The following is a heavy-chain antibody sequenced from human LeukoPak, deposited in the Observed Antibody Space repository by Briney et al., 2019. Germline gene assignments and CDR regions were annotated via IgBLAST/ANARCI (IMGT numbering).Heavy chain of an antibody. CDR1: GFTFSDFY. CDR3: ARDWGYCSSTSCPLDY. V-gene: IGHV3-11*01. D-gene: IGHD2-2*01. J-gene: IGHJ4*02. Sequence: GGCLRLSCAASGFTFSDFYMSWIRQAPGKGLEWVTYISSSGSTIYYADSVKGRFTISRDNAKNSLYLQMNSLRAEDTAVYYCARDWGYCSSTSCPLDYWGQGTLVTVSS. CDR2: ISSSGSTI.